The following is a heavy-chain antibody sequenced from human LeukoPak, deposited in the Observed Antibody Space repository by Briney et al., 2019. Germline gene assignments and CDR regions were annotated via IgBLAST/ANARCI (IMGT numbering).Heavy chain of an antibody. CDR2: MSYDGSNK. CDR1: GFTFSSYG. CDR3: ARADPGLRYFDWLPRDYYYYGMDV. V-gene: IGHV3-30*03. D-gene: IGHD3-9*01. Sequence: QPGGSLRLSCAASGFTFSSYGMHWVRQAPGKGLEWVAVMSYDGSNKYYADSVKGRFNISRDNSKNTLYLQMNSLRADDTAVYYCARADPGLRYFDWLPRDYYYYGMDVWGQGTTVTVSS. J-gene: IGHJ6*02.